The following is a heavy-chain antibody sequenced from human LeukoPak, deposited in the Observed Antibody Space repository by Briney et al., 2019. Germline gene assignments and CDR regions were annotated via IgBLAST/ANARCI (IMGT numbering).Heavy chain of an antibody. J-gene: IGHJ4*02. V-gene: IGHV4-61*01. D-gene: IGHD3-9*01. Sequence: SETLSLTCTVSGGSVSSGSYYWSWIRQPPGKGLEWIGYIYYSGSTNYNPSLKSRVTISVDTSKNQFSLKLSSVTAADTAVYHCARSKGYYDILTGYSFDYWGQGTLVTVSS. CDR1: GGSVSSGSYY. CDR3: ARSKGYYDILTGYSFDY. CDR2: IYYSGST.